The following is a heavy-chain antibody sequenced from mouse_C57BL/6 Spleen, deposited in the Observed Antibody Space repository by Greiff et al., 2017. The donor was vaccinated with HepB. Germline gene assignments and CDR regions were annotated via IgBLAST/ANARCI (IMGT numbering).Heavy chain of an antibody. J-gene: IGHJ4*01. CDR2: IYPGDGDT. Sequence: VQLQQSGAELVKPGASVKISCKASGYAFSSYWMNWVKQRPGKGLEWIGQIYPGDGDTNYNGKFKGKATLTADKSSSTAYMQLSSLTSEDSAVYFCARVLRPYYYAMDYWGQGTSVTVSS. V-gene: IGHV1-80*01. CDR1: GYAFSSYW. D-gene: IGHD1-1*01. CDR3: ARVLRPYYYAMDY.